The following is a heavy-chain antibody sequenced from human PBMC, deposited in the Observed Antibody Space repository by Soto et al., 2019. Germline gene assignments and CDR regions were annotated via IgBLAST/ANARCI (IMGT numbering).Heavy chain of an antibody. CDR1: GFSFSTYA. CDR2: ISAGGGNT. Sequence: EVQLLESGGGLVQPGGSLRLSCAASGFSFSTYAMSWVRQAPGKGLEWVSGISAGGGNTFYADSVRGRFTISRDNSKNTLYLQINRLRAEDTALYYCVKHSEYQLLSLFDPWGQGTLVTVSS. CDR3: VKHSEYQLLSLFDP. V-gene: IGHV3-23*01. J-gene: IGHJ5*02. D-gene: IGHD2-2*01.